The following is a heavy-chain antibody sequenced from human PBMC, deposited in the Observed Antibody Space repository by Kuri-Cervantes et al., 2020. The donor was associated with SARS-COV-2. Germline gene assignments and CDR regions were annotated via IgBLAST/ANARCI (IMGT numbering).Heavy chain of an antibody. D-gene: IGHD5-18*01. J-gene: IGHJ6*02. CDR2: IYYSGST. Sequence: SETLSLTCTASGGSVSSGSYYWSWIRQPPGKGLEWIGYIYYSGSTNYNPSLKSRVTISVDTSKNQFSLKLSSVTAADTAVYYCARDRIQLWYYGMDVWGQGTTVTVSS. CDR1: GGSVSSGSYY. CDR3: ARDRIQLWYYGMDV. V-gene: IGHV4-61*01.